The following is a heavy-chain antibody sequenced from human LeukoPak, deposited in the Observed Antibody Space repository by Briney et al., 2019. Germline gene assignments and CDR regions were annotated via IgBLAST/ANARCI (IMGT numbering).Heavy chain of an antibody. CDR3: AKGPILVISTQYFQY. CDR2: INSDGSST. Sequence: PGGSLRLSCAASGFTFSSYSMNWVRQALGKGLVWVSRINSDGSSTRYADSVKGRFTISRDSSKNTLYLQMNSLRAEDTAVYYCAKGPILVISTQYFQYWGQGTLVSVSS. J-gene: IGHJ1*01. CDR1: GFTFSSYS. V-gene: IGHV3-74*01. D-gene: IGHD3-22*01.